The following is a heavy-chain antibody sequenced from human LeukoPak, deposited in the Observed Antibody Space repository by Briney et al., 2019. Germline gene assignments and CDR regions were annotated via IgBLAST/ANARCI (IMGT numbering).Heavy chain of an antibody. CDR2: IQYDGSKK. V-gene: IGHV3-30*02. D-gene: IGHD3-10*01. J-gene: IGHJ5*02. CDR3: ARLGGSGSYYNWGDWFDP. CDR1: GFTFSSNG. Sequence: GGSLRLSCVASGFTFSSNGMHWVRQAPGKGLEWVTFIQYDGSKKYYADSVKGRFTISRDNSKNTLYLQMNSLRAEDTAVYYCARLGGSGSYYNWGDWFDPWGQGTLVTVSS.